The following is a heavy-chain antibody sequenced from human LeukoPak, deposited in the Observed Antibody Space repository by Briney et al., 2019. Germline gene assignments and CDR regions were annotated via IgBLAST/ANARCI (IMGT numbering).Heavy chain of an antibody. J-gene: IGHJ4*02. CDR1: GYTFNNYG. D-gene: IGHD3-10*01. V-gene: IGHV1-2*02. CDR2: INPNSGGT. CDR3: AREIITMVRGVINRIFAY. Sequence: GASVKVSCKASGYTFNNYGISWVRQAPGQGLEWMGWINPNSGGTNYAQKFQGRVTMTRDTSISTAYMELSRLRSDDTAVYYCAREIITMVRGVINRIFAYWGQGTLVTVSS.